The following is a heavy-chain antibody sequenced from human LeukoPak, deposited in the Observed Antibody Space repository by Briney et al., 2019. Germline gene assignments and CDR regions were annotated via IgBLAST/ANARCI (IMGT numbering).Heavy chain of an antibody. D-gene: IGHD2-2*01. Sequence: GGSLRLSCAASGFTFSSYAMSWVRQAPGKGLEWVSGISGSGDITYYADSVKGRFTISRDNSKNTLYLQMNSLRAEDTAVYYCARRGGCSSTSCYGADYYYYYMDVWGKGTTVTISS. CDR3: ARRGGCSSTSCYGADYYYYYMDV. CDR2: ISGSGDIT. CDR1: GFTFSSYA. J-gene: IGHJ6*03. V-gene: IGHV3-23*01.